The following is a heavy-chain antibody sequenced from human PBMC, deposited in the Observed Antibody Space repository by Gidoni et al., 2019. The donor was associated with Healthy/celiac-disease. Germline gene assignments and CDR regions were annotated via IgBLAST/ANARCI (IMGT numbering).Heavy chain of an antibody. CDR2: ISGSGGST. J-gene: IGHJ4*02. V-gene: IGHV3-23*04. CDR3: AKDGLGYCSGGSCSDY. D-gene: IGHD2-15*01. CDR1: GFTFSSYA. Sequence: EVQLVASGGGLVQPGGSLRLSCAASGFTFSSYAMRWVRQAPGKGLEWVSAISGSGGSTYYADSVKGRFTISRDNSKNTLYLQMNSLRAEDTAVYYCAKDGLGYCSGGSCSDYWGQGTLVTVSS.